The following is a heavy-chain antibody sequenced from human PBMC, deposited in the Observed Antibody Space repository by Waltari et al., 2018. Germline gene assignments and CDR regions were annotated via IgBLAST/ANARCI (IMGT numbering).Heavy chain of an antibody. CDR2: IYTSGST. D-gene: IGHD3-22*01. CDR3: ARDPQYYYDSSGYYYDAFDI. J-gene: IGHJ3*02. Sequence: QVQLQESGPGLVKPSETLSLTCPVSGGSISSYYLSWIRQPAATGLEWSGRIYTSGSTNYNPSLNSRVTMSVDTSKNQFSLKLSSVTAADTAVYYCARDPQYYYDSSGYYYDAFDIWGQGTMVTVSS. CDR1: GGSISSYY. V-gene: IGHV4-4*07.